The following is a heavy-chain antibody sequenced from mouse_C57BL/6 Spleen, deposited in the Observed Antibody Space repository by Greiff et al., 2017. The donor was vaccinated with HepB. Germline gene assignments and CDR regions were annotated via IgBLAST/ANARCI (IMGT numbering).Heavy chain of an antibody. V-gene: IGHV1-85*01. Sequence: QVQLKESGPELVKPGASVKLSCKASGYTFTSYDINWVKQRPGQGLEWIGWIYPRDGSTKYNEKFKGKATLTVDTSSSTAYMELHSLTSEDSAVYFCARGGNGSSYSYWYFDVWGTGTTVTVSS. J-gene: IGHJ1*03. D-gene: IGHD1-1*01. CDR3: ARGGNGSSYSYWYFDV. CDR1: GYTFTSYD. CDR2: IYPRDGST.